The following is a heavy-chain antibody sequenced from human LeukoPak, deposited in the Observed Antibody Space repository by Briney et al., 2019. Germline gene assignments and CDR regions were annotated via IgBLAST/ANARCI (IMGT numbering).Heavy chain of an antibody. CDR2: INPTSGAT. D-gene: IGHD1/OR15-1a*01. CDR3: AREFRTTTWSFDAFDL. V-gene: IGHV1-2*02. J-gene: IGHJ3*01. CDR1: GYTFTDYY. Sequence: VASVKVSFKASGYTFTDYYMHWVRQAPGQGLDWVGWINPTSGATNYAQKFQGRVTMTRDTSNNTSYMELSRLRSDDTAVYYCAREFRTTTWSFDAFDLWGQGTMVTVSS.